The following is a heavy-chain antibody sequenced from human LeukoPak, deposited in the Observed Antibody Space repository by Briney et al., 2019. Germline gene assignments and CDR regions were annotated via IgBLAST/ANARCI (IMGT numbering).Heavy chain of an antibody. V-gene: IGHV3-64*01. CDR3: ARDFGLTGKVDY. Sequence: PGGSLRLSCAASGFTFSRYAMHWVRQAPGKGLESASAISSNGGSTYYANSVKGRFTISRDNSKNTLYLQMGSLRAEDLAVYYCARDFGLTGKVDYRGQGTLVTVSS. CDR2: ISSNGGST. J-gene: IGHJ4*02. CDR1: GFTFSRYA. D-gene: IGHD1-20*01.